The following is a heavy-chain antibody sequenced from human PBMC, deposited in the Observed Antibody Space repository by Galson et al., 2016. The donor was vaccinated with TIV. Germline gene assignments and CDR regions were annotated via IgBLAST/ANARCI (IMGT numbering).Heavy chain of an antibody. J-gene: IGHJ4*02. D-gene: IGHD4-17*01. V-gene: IGHV1-2*02. CDR3: ARDPSTDTTTPFDY. CDR2: INPTSGDT. Sequence: SVKVSCKASGYSFTGNYIHWVRQAPGQGLEWMGWINPTSGDTNYQKRFQDRVTMTRDTSITTVYMDLNRLTSDDTAVYYCARDPSTDTTTPFDYWGQGTLVTV. CDR1: GYSFTGNY.